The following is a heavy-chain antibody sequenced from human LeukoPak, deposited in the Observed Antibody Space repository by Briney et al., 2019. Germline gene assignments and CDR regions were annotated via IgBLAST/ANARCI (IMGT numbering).Heavy chain of an antibody. J-gene: IGHJ4*02. D-gene: IGHD3-22*01. CDR2: INPNSGGT. CDR1: GYTFTGYY. Sequence: ASVKVSCKASGYTFTGYYMHWVRQAPGQGREWMGWINPNSGGTNYAQKFQGRVTMTRDTSISTAYMELSRLRSDDTAVYYCARSLTMIVVVIAGYWGQGTLVTVSS. CDR3: ARSLTMIVVVIAGY. V-gene: IGHV1-2*02.